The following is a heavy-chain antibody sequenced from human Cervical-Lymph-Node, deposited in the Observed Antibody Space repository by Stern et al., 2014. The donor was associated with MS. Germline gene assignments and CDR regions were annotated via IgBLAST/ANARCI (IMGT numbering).Heavy chain of an antibody. J-gene: IGHJ6*02. Sequence: QVQLVQSGAEVKKPGASVKVSCKASGYTFTSYAMHWVRQAPGQRLEWMGWINAGNGNTKYSQKFQGRVTITRDTSANTAYMELSSLRSEDTAVYYCARGGSGSSNRFMDVWGQGTTVTVSS. D-gene: IGHD6-19*01. CDR1: GYTFTSYA. CDR2: INAGNGNT. V-gene: IGHV1-3*01. CDR3: ARGGSGSSNRFMDV.